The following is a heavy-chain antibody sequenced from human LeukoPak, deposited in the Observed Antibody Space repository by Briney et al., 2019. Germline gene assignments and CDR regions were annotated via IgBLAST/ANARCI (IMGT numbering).Heavy chain of an antibody. V-gene: IGHV5-51*01. Sequence: GESLKISCKGSGYSFTSYWIGWVRQMPGKGLEWMGIIYPGDSDTRYSPSFQGQVTISADKSISTAYLQWSSLKASDTAMYYCARRGRGSGSYYYYMDVWGKGTTVTVSS. CDR2: IYPGDSDT. D-gene: IGHD3-10*01. J-gene: IGHJ6*03. CDR1: GYSFTSYW. CDR3: ARRGRGSGSYYYYMDV.